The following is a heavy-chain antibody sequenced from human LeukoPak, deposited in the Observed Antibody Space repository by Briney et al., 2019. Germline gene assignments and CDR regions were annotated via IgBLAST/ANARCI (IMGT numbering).Heavy chain of an antibody. J-gene: IGHJ4*02. CDR3: ARDGDDCSGGSCYVY. CDR1: GGSISSYY. Sequence: SETLSLTCAVSGGSISSYYWSWIRQPAGKGLEWIGRIYTSGRTNYNPSLKSRVTMSVDTSKNQFSLKLSSVTAADTAVYYCARDGDDCSGGSCYVYWGQGTLVTVSS. CDR2: IYTSGRT. D-gene: IGHD2-15*01. V-gene: IGHV4-59*10.